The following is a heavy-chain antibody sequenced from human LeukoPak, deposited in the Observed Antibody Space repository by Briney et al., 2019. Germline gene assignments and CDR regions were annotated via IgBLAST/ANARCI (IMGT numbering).Heavy chain of an antibody. D-gene: IGHD3-10*01. Sequence: GGSLRLSCAASGFTFSSYWMSWVRQAPGKGLEWVANIKQDGSEKYYVDSVKDRFTISRDNAKNSLYLQMNSLRAEDTAVYYCARMYYYGSGSYSFDYWGQGTLVTVSS. CDR1: GFTFSSYW. CDR3: ARMYYYGSGSYSFDY. V-gene: IGHV3-7*01. J-gene: IGHJ4*02. CDR2: IKQDGSEK.